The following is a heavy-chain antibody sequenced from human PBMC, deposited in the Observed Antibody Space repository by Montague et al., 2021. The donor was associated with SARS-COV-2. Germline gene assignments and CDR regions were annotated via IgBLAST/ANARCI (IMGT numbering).Heavy chain of an antibody. J-gene: IGHJ4*02. V-gene: IGHV6-1*01. CDR3: ARQDTSGWLTFDY. Sequence: CAISGDSVSSSTVAWNWLRQSPSRGLEWLGRTYFRSSFYNDYALSVKSRLNIQPDSAKNQFSLQLTSVTPEDTAIYYCARQDTSGWLTFDYRGQGILVTVSS. CDR1: GDSVSSSTVA. D-gene: IGHD6-19*01. CDR2: TYFRSSFYN.